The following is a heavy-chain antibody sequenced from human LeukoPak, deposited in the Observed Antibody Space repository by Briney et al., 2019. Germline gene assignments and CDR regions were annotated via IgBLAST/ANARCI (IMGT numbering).Heavy chain of an antibody. CDR2: INPNSGGT. CDR1: GYTFTGYY. D-gene: IGHD3-10*01. V-gene: IGHV1-2*02. CDR3: ARVRHMVRGVIRGEYDY. Sequence: ASVKVSCKASGYTFTGYYMHWVRQAPGQGLEWMGWINPNSGGTNYAQKFQGRVTMTRDTSISTAYMELSRLRSDDTAVYYCARVRHMVRGVIRGEYDYWGQGTLVTVSS. J-gene: IGHJ4*02.